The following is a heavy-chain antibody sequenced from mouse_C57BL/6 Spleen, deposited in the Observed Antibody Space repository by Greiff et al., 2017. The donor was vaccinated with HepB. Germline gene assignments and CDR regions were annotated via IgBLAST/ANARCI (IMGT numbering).Heavy chain of an antibody. CDR3: ARFYYGNRGFDY. CDR1: GFTFTDYY. Sequence: EVQLVETGGGLVQPGGSLSLSCAASGFTFTDYYMSWVRQPPGKALEWLGFIRNKANGYTTEYSASGKGRFTISRDNSQSILYLQMNALRAEDSATYYCARFYYGNRGFDYWGQGATLTVSS. V-gene: IGHV7-3*01. CDR2: IRNKANGYTT. J-gene: IGHJ2*01. D-gene: IGHD2-1*01.